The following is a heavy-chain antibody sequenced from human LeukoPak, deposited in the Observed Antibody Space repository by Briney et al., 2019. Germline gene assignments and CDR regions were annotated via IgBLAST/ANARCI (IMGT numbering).Heavy chain of an antibody. V-gene: IGHV4-4*07. Sequence: SETLSLTCTVSGGSISSYYWSWIRQPAGKGLEWIGRIYTSGSTNYNPSLKSRVTMSVDTSKNQFSLKLSSVTAADTAVYYCARDHKFTPYCSSTSCYRSGWFDPWGQGTLVTVSS. CDR1: GGSISSYY. D-gene: IGHD2-2*02. J-gene: IGHJ5*02. CDR2: IYTSGST. CDR3: ARDHKFTPYCSSTSCYRSGWFDP.